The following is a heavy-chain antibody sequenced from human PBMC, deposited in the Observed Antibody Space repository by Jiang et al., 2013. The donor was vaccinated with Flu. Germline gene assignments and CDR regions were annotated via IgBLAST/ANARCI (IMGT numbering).Heavy chain of an antibody. CDR3: AAVVLRPTTQQLVLPFDY. D-gene: IGHD6-13*01. V-gene: IGHV1-58*02. CDR1: GFTFTSSA. CDR2: IVVGSGNT. J-gene: IGHJ4*02. Sequence: SGAEVKKPGTSVKVSCKASGFTFTSSAMQWVRQARGQRLEWIGWIVVGSGNTNYAQKFQERVTITRDMSTSTAYMELSSLRSEDTAVYYCAAVVLRPTTQQLVLPFDYWGQGTLVTVSS.